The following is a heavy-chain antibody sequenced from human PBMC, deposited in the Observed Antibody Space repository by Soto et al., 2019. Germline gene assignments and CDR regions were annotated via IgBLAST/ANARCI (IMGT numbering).Heavy chain of an antibody. CDR1: GFTFSNFL. CDR3: ATNTVTKVDDY. V-gene: IGHV3-7*03. D-gene: IGHD4-17*01. Sequence: EVQLVESGGGFVQPVGSLRLSCTASGFTFSNFLMNWVRQAPGRGLEWVANIKQDGSETYYVDSVKGRFVISRDNAKNSLSLQMNSLTAEDTAVYYCATNTVTKVDDYWGQGTLVTVSS. CDR2: IKQDGSET. J-gene: IGHJ4*02.